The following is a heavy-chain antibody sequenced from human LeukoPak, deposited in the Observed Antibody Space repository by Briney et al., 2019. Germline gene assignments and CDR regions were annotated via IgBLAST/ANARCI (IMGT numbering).Heavy chain of an antibody. CDR3: ARDPALGPGSKYYFDY. CDR1: GYTFTGYY. J-gene: IGHJ4*02. V-gene: IGHV1-2*06. D-gene: IGHD3-10*01. Sequence: GASVKVSCKASGYTFTGYYMHWVRQAPGQGLEWMGRINPNSGGTNYAQKFQGRVTMTRDTSISTAYMELSRLRSDDTAVYYCARDPALGPGSKYYFDYWGQGTLVTVSS. CDR2: INPNSGGT.